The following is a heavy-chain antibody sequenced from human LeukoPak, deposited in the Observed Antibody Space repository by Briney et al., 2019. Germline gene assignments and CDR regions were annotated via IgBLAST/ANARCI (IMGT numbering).Heavy chain of an antibody. CDR1: GGSFSGYY. CDR2: INHSGST. D-gene: IGHD1-26*01. J-gene: IGHJ4*02. CDR3: ARGSGSYYGVAY. Sequence: SETLSLTCAVYGGSFSGYYWSWIRQPSGKGLEWIGEINHSGSTNYNPSLKSRVTISVDTSKNQFSLKLSSVTAADTAVYYCARGSGSYYGVAYWGQGTLVTVSS. V-gene: IGHV4-34*01.